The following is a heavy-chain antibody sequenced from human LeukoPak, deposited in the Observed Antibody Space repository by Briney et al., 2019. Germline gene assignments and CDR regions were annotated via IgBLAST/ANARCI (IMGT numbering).Heavy chain of an antibody. CDR2: IYYSGST. D-gene: IGHD3-3*01. Sequence: SQTLSLTCTVSGGSISSGGYSWSWIRQHPGKGLEWIGYIYYSGSTYYNPSLKSRVTISVDTSKNQFSLKLSSVAAADTAVYYCATYYDFWSDKGGFFDYWGQGTLVTVSS. V-gene: IGHV4-31*03. CDR3: ATYYDFWSDKGGFFDY. J-gene: IGHJ4*02. CDR1: GGSISSGGYS.